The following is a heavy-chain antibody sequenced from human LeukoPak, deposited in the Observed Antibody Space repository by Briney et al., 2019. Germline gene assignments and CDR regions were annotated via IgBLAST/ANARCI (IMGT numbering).Heavy chain of an antibody. CDR3: ARAIFGDSYHGIDV. CDR2: IFVSGST. Sequence: SETLSLTCTVPGGSIGSYYWTWIRQPAGKGLGWIGRIFVSGSTNYNPSLKGRVTMSVDTSKKQFSLRLTSMSAADTAVYFCARAIFGDSYHGIDVWGQGTTVTVSS. D-gene: IGHD3-10*01. J-gene: IGHJ6*02. V-gene: IGHV4-4*07. CDR1: GGSIGSYY.